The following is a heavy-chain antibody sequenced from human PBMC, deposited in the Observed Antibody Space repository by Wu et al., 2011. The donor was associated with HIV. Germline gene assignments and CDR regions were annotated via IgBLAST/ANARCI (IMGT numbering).Heavy chain of an antibody. CDR2: IRSKAYGGTT. V-gene: IGHV3-49*04. J-gene: IGHJ4*02. D-gene: IGHD3-22*01. CDR1: GFTFGDYA. CDR3: TRDHKGYYDSSGYYY. Sequence: RLSCTASGFTFGDYAMSWVRQAPGKGLEWVGFIRSKAYGGTTEYAASVKGRFTISRDDSKSIAYLQMNSLKTEDTAVYYCTRDHKGYYDSSGYYYWGQGTLVTVSS.